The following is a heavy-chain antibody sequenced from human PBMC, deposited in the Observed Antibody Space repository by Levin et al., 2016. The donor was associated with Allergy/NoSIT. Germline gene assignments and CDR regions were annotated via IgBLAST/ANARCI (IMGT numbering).Heavy chain of an antibody. J-gene: IGHJ4*02. V-gene: IGHV7-4-1*02. CDR2: INTNTGNP. CDR3: ARDRDPTYYDILTGYQTPVYFDY. D-gene: IGHD3-9*01. Sequence: WVRQAPGQGLEWMGWINTNTGNPTYAQGFTGRFVFSLDTSVSTAYLQISSLKAEDTAVYYCARDRDPTYYDILTGYQTPVYFDYWGQGTLVTVSS.